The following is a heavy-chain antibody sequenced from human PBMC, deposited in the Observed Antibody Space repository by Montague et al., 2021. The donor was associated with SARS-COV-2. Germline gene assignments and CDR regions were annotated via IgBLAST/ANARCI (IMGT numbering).Heavy chain of an antibody. CDR3: ARLGDGVVPSPILGVGPYYSYYYMDV. V-gene: IGHV4-34*01. Sequence: SETLSLTCAVHGGSFSTYSWNWIRQPPGKGLEWIGEIHHGESTNYNPSLKSRVTISADTSKNQFSLKLTSVAAADTAVYYCARLGDGVVPSPILGVGPYYSYYYMDVWGKGTTVTVS. CDR1: GGSFSTYS. CDR2: IHHGEST. D-gene: IGHD3-10*01. J-gene: IGHJ6*03.